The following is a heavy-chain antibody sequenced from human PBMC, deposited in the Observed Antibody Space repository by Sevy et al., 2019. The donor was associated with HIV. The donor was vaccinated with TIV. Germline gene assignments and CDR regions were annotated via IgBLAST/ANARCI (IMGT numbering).Heavy chain of an antibody. CDR1: GFTFSNAW. CDR2: IKSKIDGETT. V-gene: IGHV3-15*01. J-gene: IGHJ4*02. Sequence: GSLRLSCAVSGFTFSNAWMNWVRQAPGTGLQWVGLIKSKIDGETTDYAAPVKGRFTISRDDSKNTVYLQMNSLKTEDTAVYYCATAPGYYDSSPFDYWGPGTLVTVSP. CDR3: ATAPGYYDSSPFDY. D-gene: IGHD3-22*01.